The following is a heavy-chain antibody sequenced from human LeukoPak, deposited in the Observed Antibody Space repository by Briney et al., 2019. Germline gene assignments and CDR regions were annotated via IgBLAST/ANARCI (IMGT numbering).Heavy chain of an antibody. CDR2: ISGSGVST. CDR3: ARGRIGPDY. V-gene: IGHV3-23*01. Sequence: GGSLRLSCAASGFTFSSYAMSWVRQAPGKGLELVSGISGSGVSTYYADSVKGRFTISRDNSKNTLYMQMNSLRAEDTAVYYCARGRIGPDYWGQGTLLTVSS. CDR1: GFTFSSYA. D-gene: IGHD3/OR15-3a*01. J-gene: IGHJ4*02.